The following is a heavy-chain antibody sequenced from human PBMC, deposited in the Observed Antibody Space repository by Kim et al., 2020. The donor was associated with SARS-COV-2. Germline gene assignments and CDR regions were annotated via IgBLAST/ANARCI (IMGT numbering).Heavy chain of an antibody. Sequence: SVKVSCKASGGTFSSYAISWVRQAPGQGLEWMGGIIPIFGTANYAQKFQGRVTITADESTSTAYMELSSLRSEDTAVYYCARDRYYYDSSGPEAGWGQGTLVTVSS. CDR1: GGTFSSYA. V-gene: IGHV1-69*13. D-gene: IGHD3-22*01. CDR3: ARDRYYYDSSGPEAG. CDR2: IIPIFGTA. J-gene: IGHJ1*01.